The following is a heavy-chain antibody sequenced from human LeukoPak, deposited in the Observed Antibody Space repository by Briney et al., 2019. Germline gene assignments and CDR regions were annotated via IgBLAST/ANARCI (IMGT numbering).Heavy chain of an antibody. CDR3: ARQRAGFTATTSDY. V-gene: IGHV3-48*01. D-gene: IGHD4-17*01. CDR2: ISSSSSTI. J-gene: IGHJ4*02. Sequence: TGGSLRLSCAASGFIFTSYSMNWVRQAPGKGLEWVSYISSSSSTIYYADSVKGRFTISRDNAKNSLYLQMNSLRAEDTAVYYCARQRAGFTATTSDYWGQGTLVTVSS. CDR1: GFIFTSYS.